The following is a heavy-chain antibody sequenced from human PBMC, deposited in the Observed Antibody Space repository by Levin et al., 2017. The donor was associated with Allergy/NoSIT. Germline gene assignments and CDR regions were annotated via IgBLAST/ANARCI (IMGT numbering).Heavy chain of an antibody. J-gene: IGHJ4*02. Sequence: GESLKISCKASGYTFTGHYLHWVRQAPGQGLEWRGRIHPNSGVTEYAQRFQGRVTMTRDTSITTAYMELSRLRSDDTAFYYCARDRDRWGQGTLVTVSS. CDR1: GYTFTGHY. CDR3: ARDRDR. D-gene: IGHD5-24*01. CDR2: IHPNSGVT. V-gene: IGHV1-2*06.